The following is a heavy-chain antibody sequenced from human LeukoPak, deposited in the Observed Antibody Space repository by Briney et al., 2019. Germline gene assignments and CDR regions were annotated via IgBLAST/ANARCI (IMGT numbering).Heavy chain of an antibody. CDR1: GGSSSGYY. CDR2: INHSGGT. Sequence: PSETLSLTCAVYGGSSSGYYWSWIRQPPGKGLEWIGEINHSGGTNYNPSLKSRVTISVDTSKNQFSLRLSSVTAADTAVYYCARGPYKSGYSYGPALRFFDYWGQGTLVTVSS. D-gene: IGHD5-18*01. CDR3: ARGPYKSGYSYGPALRFFDY. J-gene: IGHJ4*02. V-gene: IGHV4-34*01.